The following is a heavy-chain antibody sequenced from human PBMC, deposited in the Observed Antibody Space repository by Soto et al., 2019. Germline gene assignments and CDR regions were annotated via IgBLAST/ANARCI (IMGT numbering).Heavy chain of an antibody. Sequence: QVQLVQSGAEVKRPGSSVKVSCEASGGTIISHAISWVRQAPGQGLEWMGGIIPILGSANYAQKFQDRLTIIADASTSTTYMELSSLRSDDAAVYYCASRERVDAFDVWGQGTLVTVSS. D-gene: IGHD1-26*01. CDR1: GGTIISHA. CDR2: IIPILGSA. CDR3: ASRERVDAFDV. V-gene: IGHV1-69*01. J-gene: IGHJ3*01.